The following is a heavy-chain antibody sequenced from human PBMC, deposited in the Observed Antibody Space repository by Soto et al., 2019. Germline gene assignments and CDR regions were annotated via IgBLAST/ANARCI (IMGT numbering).Heavy chain of an antibody. CDR2: IYYSGST. J-gene: IGHJ5*02. CDR3: ARGIAAAGTIWFDP. CDR1: GGSISSGDYY. Sequence: PSETLSLTCTVSGGSISSGDYYWSWIRQPPGKGLEWIGYIYYSGSTYYNPSLKSRVTISVDKSKNQFSLKLSSVTAADTAVYYCARGIAAAGTIWFDPWGQGTLVTVSS. D-gene: IGHD6-13*01. V-gene: IGHV4-30-4*01.